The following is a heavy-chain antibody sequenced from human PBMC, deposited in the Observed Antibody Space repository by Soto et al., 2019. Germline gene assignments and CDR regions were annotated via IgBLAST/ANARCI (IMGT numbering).Heavy chain of an antibody. D-gene: IGHD6-19*01. V-gene: IGHV4-34*01. CDR3: ARGRGSSGWYPIFDY. J-gene: IGHJ4*02. CDR1: GGSFSGYY. CDR2: INHSGST. Sequence: SETLSLTCAVYGGSFSGYYWSWIRQPPGKGLEWIGEINHSGSTNYNPSLKSRVTISVDTSKNQFSLKLSSVTAADTAVYYCARGRGSSGWYPIFDYWGQGTLVTVSS.